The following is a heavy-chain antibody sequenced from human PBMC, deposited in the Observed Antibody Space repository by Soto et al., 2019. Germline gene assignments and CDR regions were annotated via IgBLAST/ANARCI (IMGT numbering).Heavy chain of an antibody. CDR2: VSHSGNT. CDR3: ARAKFESTGWHQFDI. Sequence: QVHLEQRGAGLLKPSETLSLTCTVSGGSFTGHFWSWVRQPPGKGLEWIGQVSHSGNTKYYPSLRSRVTLSVDSSKNQISLALTSVTAADAAVYSCARAKFESTGWHQFDIWGQGTLVTVSS. D-gene: IGHD7-27*01. J-gene: IGHJ4*02. CDR1: GGSFTGHF. V-gene: IGHV4-34*02.